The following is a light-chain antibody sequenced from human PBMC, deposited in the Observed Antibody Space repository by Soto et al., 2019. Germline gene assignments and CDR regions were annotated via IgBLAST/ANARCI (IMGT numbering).Light chain of an antibody. Sequence: EIVLTQSPTTLSLSPGERATLSCRASQSVSSYFAWYQQKPGQAPRLLIYDASTRAADIPARFSGSGSGTDFTLTISSLEHEDFGVYYCLRPGAWPLTFGGGTKVEIK. CDR1: QSVSSY. V-gene: IGKV3-11*01. CDR2: DAS. J-gene: IGKJ4*02. CDR3: LRPGAWPLT.